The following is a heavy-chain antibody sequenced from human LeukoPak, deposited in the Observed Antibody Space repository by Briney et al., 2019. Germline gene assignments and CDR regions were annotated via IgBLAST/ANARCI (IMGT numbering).Heavy chain of an antibody. D-gene: IGHD6-13*01. CDR3: AKLTLTSKDSSTTVSDMDV. Sequence: GGSLRPSCAASGFTFSSYAMHWVRQAPGKGLEWVAVISYDGSNKYYADSVKGRFTISRDNSKNTLYLQMNSLRAEDTAVYYCAKLTLTSKDSSTTVSDMDVWGKGTTVTVSS. V-gene: IGHV3-30*04. CDR1: GFTFSSYA. CDR2: ISYDGSNK. J-gene: IGHJ6*03.